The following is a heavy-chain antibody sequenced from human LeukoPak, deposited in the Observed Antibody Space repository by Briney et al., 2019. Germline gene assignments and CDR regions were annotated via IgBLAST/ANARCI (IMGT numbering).Heavy chain of an antibody. CDR1: GFTFSSYS. D-gene: IGHD3-22*01. CDR3: ARHHYDSSGYRDAFDI. CDR2: ISSSSSTI. J-gene: IGHJ3*02. Sequence: GGSLRLSCAASGFTFSSYSMNWVRQAPGKGLEWVSYISSSSSTIYYADSVKGRFIISRDNAKNSLYLQMNSLRAEDTAVYYCARHHYDSSGYRDAFDIWGQGTMVTVSS. V-gene: IGHV3-48*04.